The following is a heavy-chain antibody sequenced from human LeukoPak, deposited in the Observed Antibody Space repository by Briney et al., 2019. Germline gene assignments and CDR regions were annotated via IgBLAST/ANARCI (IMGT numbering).Heavy chain of an antibody. CDR2: ISISSSYI. Sequence: PGGSLRLSCAASGFTFSSYSMNWVRQAPGKGLEWVSSISISSSYIYYADSVKGRFTISRDNSKNTLDLQMNSLRADDTAVYFCARDRHRYRGTNGDGDAFDIWGQGTMVTVTS. J-gene: IGHJ3*02. D-gene: IGHD1-7*01. V-gene: IGHV3-21*04. CDR1: GFTFSSYS. CDR3: ARDRHRYRGTNGDGDAFDI.